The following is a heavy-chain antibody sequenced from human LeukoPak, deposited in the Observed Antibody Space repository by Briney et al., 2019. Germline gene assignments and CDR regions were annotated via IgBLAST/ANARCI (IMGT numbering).Heavy chain of an antibody. CDR2: INPSGGST. V-gene: IGHV1-46*01. D-gene: IGHD3-3*01. Sequence: ASVEVSCXASGYTFTSYYMHWVRQAPGQGLEWMAIINPSGGSTSYAQKFQGRVTMTRDTSTSTVYMELSSLRSEDTAVYYCATYYDFWSGYDYWGQGTLVTVSS. CDR1: GYTFTSYY. CDR3: ATYYDFWSGYDY. J-gene: IGHJ4*02.